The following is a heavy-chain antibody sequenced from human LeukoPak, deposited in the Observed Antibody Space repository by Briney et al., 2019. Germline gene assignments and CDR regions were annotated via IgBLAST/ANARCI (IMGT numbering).Heavy chain of an antibody. CDR2: INLDGSAE. CDR1: GLTFSTYW. V-gene: IGHV3-7*01. CDR3: ARDHISAYYDY. J-gene: IGHJ4*02. D-gene: IGHD1-26*01. Sequence: GGSLRLSCAASGLTFSTYWMTWVRQAPGKGLEWVANINLDGSAEYYVGSVRGRFTISRDNSKNSLYLQMNSLRAEDTAVYYCARDHISAYYDYWGQGTLVTVSS.